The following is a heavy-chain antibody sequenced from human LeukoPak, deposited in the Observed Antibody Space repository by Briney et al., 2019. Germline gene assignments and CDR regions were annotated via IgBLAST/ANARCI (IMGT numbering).Heavy chain of an antibody. J-gene: IGHJ6*03. CDR2: ISSSSSYI. D-gene: IGHD3-16*01. V-gene: IGHV3-21*01. Sequence: GGSLRPSCAASGFTFSSYSMNWVRQAPGKGLEWVSSISSSSSYIYYADSVKGRFTISRDNAKNSLYLQMNGLRAEDTAVYYCARDLDYYYYMDVWGKGTTVTVSS. CDR1: GFTFSSYS. CDR3: ARDLDYYYYMDV.